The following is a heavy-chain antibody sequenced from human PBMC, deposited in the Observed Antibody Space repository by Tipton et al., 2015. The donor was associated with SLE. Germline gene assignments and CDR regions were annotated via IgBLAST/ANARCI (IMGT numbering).Heavy chain of an antibody. CDR1: GGSISSHY. J-gene: IGHJ4*02. CDR3: ASYSSSWFHFDY. CDR2: IYYSGST. D-gene: IGHD6-13*01. V-gene: IGHV4-39*07. Sequence: TLSLTCTVSGGSISSHYWSWIRQPPGKGLEWIGSIYYSGSTYYNPSLKSRVTISVDTSKNQFSLKLSSVTAADTAVYYCASYSSSWFHFDYWGQGTLVTVSS.